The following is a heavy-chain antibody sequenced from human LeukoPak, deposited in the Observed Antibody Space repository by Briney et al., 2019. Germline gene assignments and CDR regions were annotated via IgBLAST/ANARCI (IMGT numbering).Heavy chain of an antibody. D-gene: IGHD6-19*01. CDR3: ARDPVAVPGPRDYGMDV. V-gene: IGHV3-48*03. CDR1: GFTFSSYE. CDR2: ISSRGNAI. Sequence: GGSLRLSCAASGFTFSSYEMNWVRQAPGKGLEWVSYISSRGNAIYYADSVKGRFTISRDNAKNSLYLQMNSLRAEDTAVYYCARDPVAVPGPRDYGMDVWGQGTTVTVS. J-gene: IGHJ6*02.